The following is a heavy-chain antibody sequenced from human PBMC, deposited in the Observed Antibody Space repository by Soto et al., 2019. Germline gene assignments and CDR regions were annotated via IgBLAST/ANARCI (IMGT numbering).Heavy chain of an antibody. J-gene: IGHJ6*02. D-gene: IGHD6-19*01. CDR2: IYYSGST. CDR3: ARGIEGWYQGRYYYGMDV. Sequence: QVQLQESGPGLVKPSETLSLPCLALGGSVSIGSYYWSWIRRPPGKEREGFGYIYYSGSTNYNPSLKSRVTISVDTSKNQFSLKLSSVTAADTAVYYCARGIEGWYQGRYYYGMDVWGQGTTVTVSS. V-gene: IGHV4-61*01. CDR1: GGSVSIGSYY.